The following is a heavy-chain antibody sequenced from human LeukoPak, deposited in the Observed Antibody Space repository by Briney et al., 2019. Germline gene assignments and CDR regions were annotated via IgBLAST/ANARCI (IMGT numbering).Heavy chain of an antibody. D-gene: IGHD5-12*01. CDR1: GFTFSSYD. V-gene: IGHV3-30*03. J-gene: IGHJ3*02. Sequence: GGSLRLSCAASGFTFSSYDIHWVRLAPGKGLEWVAVISDDGTRKYYADSVQGRFTISRDNSRNTLYLQMNSLRAEDMAVYYCAREFSGYAFDIWGQGTMVTVSS. CDR2: ISDDGTRK. CDR3: AREFSGYAFDI.